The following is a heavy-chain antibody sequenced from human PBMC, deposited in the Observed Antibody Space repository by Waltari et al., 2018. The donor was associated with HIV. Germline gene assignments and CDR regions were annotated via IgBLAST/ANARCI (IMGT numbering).Heavy chain of an antibody. CDR3: ARCGGAYYDFWSGYYIGFDY. V-gene: IGHV4-39*01. J-gene: IGHJ4*02. CDR1: GGSISISSYY. CDR2: IYYSGST. D-gene: IGHD3-3*01. Sequence: QLQLQESGPGLVKPSETLSLTCTVSGGSISISSYYWGWIRQPPGKGREWIGSIYYSGSTYYNPSLKSRVTISVDTSKNQFSLKLSSVTAADTAVYYCARCGGAYYDFWSGYYIGFDYWGQGTLVTVSS.